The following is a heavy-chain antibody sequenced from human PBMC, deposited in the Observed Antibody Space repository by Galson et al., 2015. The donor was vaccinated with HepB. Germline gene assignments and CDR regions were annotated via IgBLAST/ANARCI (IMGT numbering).Heavy chain of an antibody. CDR3: ARMVTGRDFWSGYYSYYYYYMDV. J-gene: IGHJ6*03. CDR1: GYTFTSYD. D-gene: IGHD3-3*01. V-gene: IGHV1-8*01. CDR2: MNPNSGNT. Sequence: SVKVSCKASGYTFTSYDINWVRQATGQGLEWMGWMNPNSGNTGYAQKFQGRVTMTRNTSISTAYMELSSLRSEDTAVYYCARMVTGRDFWSGYYSYYYYYMDVWGKGTTVTVSS.